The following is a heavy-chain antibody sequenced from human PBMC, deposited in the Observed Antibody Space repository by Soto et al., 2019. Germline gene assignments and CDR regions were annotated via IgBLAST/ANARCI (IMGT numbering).Heavy chain of an antibody. CDR3: ARDQGEYDIMTERYFYYMDV. CDR2: IISSSGYI. Sequence: EVQLVESGGGLVKPGGSLRPSWAASGFTLSTYRLSGVPQPPGKALGWVSSIISSSGYIYNADSVKGRFTISRDNAKNSLDLQMNSLRAEDTAVYYCARDQGEYDIMTERYFYYMDVWGKGTTVTISS. V-gene: IGHV3-21*04. CDR1: GFTLSTYR. D-gene: IGHD3-9*01. J-gene: IGHJ6*03.